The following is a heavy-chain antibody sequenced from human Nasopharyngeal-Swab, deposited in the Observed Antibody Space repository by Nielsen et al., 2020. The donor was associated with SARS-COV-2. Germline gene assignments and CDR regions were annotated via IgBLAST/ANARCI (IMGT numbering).Heavy chain of an antibody. CDR2: VYYSGST. CDR3: AREVTNYGMDV. Sequence: SETLSLTCTVSGGSISNYYWTWIRQPPGKGLEWIGFVYYSGSTNYNPSLKSRVTISVDTSKNQFSLKLSSVTAADTAVYYCAREVTNYGMDVWGQGTTVTVSS. D-gene: IGHD4-17*01. J-gene: IGHJ6*02. V-gene: IGHV4-59*01. CDR1: GGSISNYY.